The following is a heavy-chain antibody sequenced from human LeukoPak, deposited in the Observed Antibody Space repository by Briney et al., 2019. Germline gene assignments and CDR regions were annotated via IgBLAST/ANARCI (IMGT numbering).Heavy chain of an antibody. J-gene: IGHJ4*02. Sequence: GGSLRLSCAASGFTFSNYAMTWVRQAPGKGLEWVSAFSGTSGSTYYAESVKGRFTISRDSSKNTLYLHMNNLRAEDTAVYYCAKGALSSGWHYFDYWGQGTLVTVSS. V-gene: IGHV3-23*01. CDR3: AKGALSSGWHYFDY. CDR2: FSGTSGST. CDR1: GFTFSNYA. D-gene: IGHD6-19*01.